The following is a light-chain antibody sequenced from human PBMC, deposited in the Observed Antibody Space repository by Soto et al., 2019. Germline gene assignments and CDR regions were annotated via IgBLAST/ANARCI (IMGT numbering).Light chain of an antibody. V-gene: IGKV3-20*01. Sequence: EIVLTQSPGTLSLSPGERATLSFRASQSGSDTYLAWYQQKPGQPPRLLIYVASNRATGIPERFSGSCSGTDFTLTVSRLAPDDFAGYYFHFCTLVWTLGQGTKV. CDR3: HFCTLVWT. J-gene: IGKJ1*01. CDR1: QSGSDTY. CDR2: VAS.